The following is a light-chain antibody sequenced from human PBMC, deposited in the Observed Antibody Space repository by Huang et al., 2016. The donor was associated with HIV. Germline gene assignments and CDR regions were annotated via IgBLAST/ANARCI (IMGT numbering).Light chain of an antibody. CDR3: QQRSNWRT. CDR2: EAA. J-gene: IGKJ5*01. Sequence: PLSLLPLERAARSCRASRSGSSHLAWYQPKPGPAPRLLIYEAANRATGIPARCRGSGSGTDFTLTISSLEPEDFAVYYCQQRSNWRTVGQGTRLEIK. V-gene: IGKV3-11*01. CDR1: RSGSSH.